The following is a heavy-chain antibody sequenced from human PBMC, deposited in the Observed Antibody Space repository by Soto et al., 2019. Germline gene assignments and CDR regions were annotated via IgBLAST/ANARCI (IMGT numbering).Heavy chain of an antibody. CDR3: ARLATVTPPYYFDY. D-gene: IGHD4-17*01. Sequence: ASVKVSCKASGYTFISFYVHWVRQAPGQGLEWMGVINPNGGSTAYAQKFQGRVTMTRDTSTSTVYMELSSLRSEDTAVYYCARLATVTPPYYFDYWGQGTLVTVAS. CDR1: GYTFISFY. V-gene: IGHV1-46*01. CDR2: INPNGGST. J-gene: IGHJ4*02.